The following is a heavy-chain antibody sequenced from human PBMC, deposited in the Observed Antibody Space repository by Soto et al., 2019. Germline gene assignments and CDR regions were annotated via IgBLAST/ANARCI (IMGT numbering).Heavy chain of an antibody. D-gene: IGHD3-3*01. J-gene: IGHJ4*02. CDR3: ASPSERFLEWLLPFDY. CDR1: GFTFSSYA. V-gene: IGHV3-30-3*01. Sequence: GGSLRLSCAASGFTFSSYAMHWVRQAPGKGLEWVAVISYDGSNKYYADSVKGRFTISRDNSKNTLYLQMNSLRAEDTAVYYCASPSERFLEWLLPFDYWGQGTLVTVSS. CDR2: ISYDGSNK.